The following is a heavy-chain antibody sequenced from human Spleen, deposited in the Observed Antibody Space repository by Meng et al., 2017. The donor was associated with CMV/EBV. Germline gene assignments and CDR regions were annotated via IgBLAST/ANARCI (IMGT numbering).Heavy chain of an antibody. CDR2: ISGSGSYI. Sequence: GESLKISCAASGSSFRSYSMNWVRQAPGKGLEWLSFISGSGSYIHSADSVKGRFTISRDNADNSLYLQMNSLRGEDTAVYYCARVATGTTSWFDPWGQGTLVTVSS. V-gene: IGHV3-21*01. CDR1: GSSFRSYS. D-gene: IGHD1-7*01. CDR3: ARVATGTTSWFDP. J-gene: IGHJ5*02.